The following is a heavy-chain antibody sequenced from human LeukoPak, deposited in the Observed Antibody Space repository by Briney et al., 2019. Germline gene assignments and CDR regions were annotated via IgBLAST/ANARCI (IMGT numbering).Heavy chain of an antibody. CDR1: GGSISSYY. CDR2: IYYSGST. CDR3: ATPPTDDDY. Sequence: SETLSLTCTVSGGSISSYYWSWIRQPPGKGLEWIGSIYYSGSTYYNPSLKSRVTISVDTSKNQFSLKLSSVTAADTAVYYCATPPTDDDYWGQGTLVTVSS. J-gene: IGHJ4*02. V-gene: IGHV4-59*05.